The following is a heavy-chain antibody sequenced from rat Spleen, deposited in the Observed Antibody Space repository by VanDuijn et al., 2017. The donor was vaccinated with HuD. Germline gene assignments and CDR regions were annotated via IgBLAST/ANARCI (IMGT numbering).Heavy chain of an antibody. CDR1: GFTFHNYW. CDR3: AREGATTVLYFDF. Sequence: EVQLVESGGGLVQPGRSLKLSCVASGFTFHNYWMTWIRQAPGKGLEWFASITNTGLSTFYPDSVKGRFTISRYNAKSTQYLQMNRLRSEDTATYYGAREGATTVLYFDFWGPGTMVTVSS. D-gene: IGHD1-11*01. V-gene: IGHV5-31*01. J-gene: IGHJ1*01. CDR2: ITNTGLST.